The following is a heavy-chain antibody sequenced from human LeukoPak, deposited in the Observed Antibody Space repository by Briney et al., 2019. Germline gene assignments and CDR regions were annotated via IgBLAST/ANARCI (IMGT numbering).Heavy chain of an antibody. CDR2: INHSGST. CDR1: GGSFSGYH. V-gene: IGHV4-34*01. J-gene: IGHJ4*02. Sequence: PSETLSLTCAVYGGSFSGYHWSWIRQPPGKGLEWIGEINHSGSTNYNPSLKSRVTISVDTSKNQFSLKLSSVTAADTAVYYCARTIRREFDYWGQGTLVTVSS. D-gene: IGHD3-16*01. CDR3: ARTIRREFDY.